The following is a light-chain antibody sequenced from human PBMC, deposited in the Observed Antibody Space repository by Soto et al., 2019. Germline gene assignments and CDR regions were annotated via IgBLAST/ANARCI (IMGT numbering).Light chain of an antibody. CDR1: SSDVGGYNY. V-gene: IGLV2-14*01. CDR2: DVS. Sequence: QSALTQPASVSGSPGQSITISCTGTSSDVGGYNYVSWDQQHPGKAPKLMIYDVSNRPSGVSNRFSGSKSGNTASLTISGLQAEDEADYYCSSYTSSSTPLFGGGTKLTVL. J-gene: IGLJ2*01. CDR3: SSYTSSSTPL.